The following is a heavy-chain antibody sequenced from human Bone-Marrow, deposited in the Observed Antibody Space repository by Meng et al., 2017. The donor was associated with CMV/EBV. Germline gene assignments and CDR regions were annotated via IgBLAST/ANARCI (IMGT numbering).Heavy chain of an antibody. V-gene: IGHV3-33*06. CDR1: GFTFSSYG. CDR2: IWYDGSNK. Sequence: SCAASGFTFSSYGMHWVRQAPGKGLEWVAVIWYDGSNKYYADSVKGRFTISRDNSKNTLYLQMNSLRAEDTAVYYCAKDDSGGSYPEDWGQGTLVTVSS. J-gene: IGHJ4*02. CDR3: AKDDSGGSYPED. D-gene: IGHD1-26*01.